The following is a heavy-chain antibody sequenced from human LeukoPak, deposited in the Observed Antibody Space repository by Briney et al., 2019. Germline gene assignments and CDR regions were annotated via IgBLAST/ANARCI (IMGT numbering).Heavy chain of an antibody. V-gene: IGHV3-15*01. D-gene: IGHD3-3*01. CDR3: TTIDDFWSGYSSYYFDY. J-gene: IGHJ4*02. Sequence: PGGSLRLSCAASGFTFSNVWMTWVRQAPGKGLEWVGRVKSKTYGGTADYAEPVKGRFSISRDDSKNTLYLQMNSLKTEDTALYYCTTIDDFWSGYSSYYFDYWGQGTPVTVSS. CDR2: VKSKTYGGTA. CDR1: GFTFSNVW.